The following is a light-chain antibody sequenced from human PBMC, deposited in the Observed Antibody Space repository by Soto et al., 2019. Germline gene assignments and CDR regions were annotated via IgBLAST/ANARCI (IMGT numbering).Light chain of an antibody. CDR2: EVS. CDR3: SSYTSSSTGYV. V-gene: IGLV2-14*01. CDR1: SSDVGGYNY. Sequence: QPALTQPASVSGSPGQSITISCTGTSSDVGGYNYVSWYQQHPGKAPKLMIYEVSNRPSGVSNRFSGSKSGNTASLTISGLQAEDEADYYCSSYTSSSTGYVFGTGTKVTVL. J-gene: IGLJ1*01.